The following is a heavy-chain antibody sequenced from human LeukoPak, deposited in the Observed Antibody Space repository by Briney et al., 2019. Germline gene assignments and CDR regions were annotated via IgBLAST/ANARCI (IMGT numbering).Heavy chain of an antibody. CDR1: GGSFSGSY. D-gene: IGHD5-24*01. CDR3: ARAGRRWLQQRSNDY. Sequence: SETLSLTCAVYGGSFSGSYWSWIRQPPGKGLEWIGEINHSGSTNDNPSLKSRVTTSVDTSKNQFSLKLSSVTAADTAVYYCARAGRRWLQQRSNDYWGQGTLVTVSS. V-gene: IGHV4-34*01. CDR2: INHSGST. J-gene: IGHJ4*02.